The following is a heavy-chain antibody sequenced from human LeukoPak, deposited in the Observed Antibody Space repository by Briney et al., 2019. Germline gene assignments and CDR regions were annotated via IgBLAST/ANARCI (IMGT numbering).Heavy chain of an antibody. CDR2: TYYSGST. CDR3: ARGGSYYDFWSGYYDYYYYMDV. J-gene: IGHJ6*03. D-gene: IGHD3-3*01. CDR1: GGSISSYY. V-gene: IGHV4-59*01. Sequence: SSETLSLTCSISGGSISSYYWSWIRHPPGNGLVWSGYTYYSGSTNYNPSLKSRVLISVDTAKNQCSLRLTSVTAADTAVYYCARGGSYYDFWSGYYDYYYYMDVWGKGTTVTVSS.